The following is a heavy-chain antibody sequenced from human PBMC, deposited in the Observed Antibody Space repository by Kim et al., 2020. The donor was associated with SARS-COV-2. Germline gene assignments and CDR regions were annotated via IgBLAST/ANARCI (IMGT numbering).Heavy chain of an antibody. D-gene: IGHD3-22*01. J-gene: IGHJ4*02. Sequence: SVKGRYTSARDNAKNSLYLQMNSLRADDTAVYDCARVAEDYYDSSGYVDYWGQGTLVTVSS. CDR3: ARVAEDYYDSSGYVDY. V-gene: IGHV3-21*01.